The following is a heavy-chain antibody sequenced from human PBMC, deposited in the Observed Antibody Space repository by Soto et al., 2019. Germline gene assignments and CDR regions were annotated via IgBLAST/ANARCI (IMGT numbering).Heavy chain of an antibody. CDR2: INPNSGGT. CDR3: AREGYYGSGSYYPFHRGDAFDI. Sequence: QVQLVQSGAEVKKAGDSVKVSCKASGYTFTGYYMHWVRQAPGQGLEWMGWINPNSGGTNYAQKFQGWVTMTRDTSISTAYMELSRLRSDDTAVYYCAREGYYGSGSYYPFHRGDAFDIWGQGTMVTVSS. J-gene: IGHJ3*02. V-gene: IGHV1-2*04. D-gene: IGHD3-10*01. CDR1: GYTFTGYY.